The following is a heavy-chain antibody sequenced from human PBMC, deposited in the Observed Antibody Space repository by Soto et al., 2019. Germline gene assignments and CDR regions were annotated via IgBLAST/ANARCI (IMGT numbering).Heavy chain of an antibody. J-gene: IGHJ6*02. Sequence: SATLSLTCAVDGGSFSGYYWSWIRQPPGRGLEWIGEINHSGSTNYNPSLKSRVTISVDTSKNQFSLKLSSVTAADTAVYYCARYRWNYDILTRHYGMDVWGQGTTVTVSS. V-gene: IGHV4-34*01. CDR2: INHSGST. D-gene: IGHD3-9*01. CDR1: GGSFSGYY. CDR3: ARYRWNYDILTRHYGMDV.